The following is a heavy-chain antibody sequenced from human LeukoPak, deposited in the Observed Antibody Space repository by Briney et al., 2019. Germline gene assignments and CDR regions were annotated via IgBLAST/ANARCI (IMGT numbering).Heavy chain of an antibody. D-gene: IGHD6-13*01. J-gene: IGHJ4*02. V-gene: IGHV3-11*04. CDR3: ARRRLSSSWYPDSFDY. CDR2: ISTSGSTI. Sequence: GGSLRLSCAASGFTFSDYYMNWIRQAPGKGLEWVSYISTSGSTIYDADSVKGRFTISRDNAKNSLYLQMNSLRAEDTAVYYCARRRLSSSWYPDSFDYWGQGTPVTVSS. CDR1: GFTFSDYY.